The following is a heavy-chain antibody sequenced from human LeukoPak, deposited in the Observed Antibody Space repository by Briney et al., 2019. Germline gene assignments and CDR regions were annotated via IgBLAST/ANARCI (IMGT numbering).Heavy chain of an antibody. V-gene: IGHV4-59*01. CDR1: GGSISSYY. D-gene: IGHD6-6*01. J-gene: IGHJ6*02. CDR3: VHYSSWGQRRYGMDV. CDR2: IYHSGST. Sequence: SEPLSLTFTVSGGSISSYYWSWIRQPPGKGLEWIGFIYHSGSTNYNPSLKSRVTISVDTSKNEFSLKLSSVTTADTAVYYCVHYSSWGQRRYGMDVWGQGTTVTVSS.